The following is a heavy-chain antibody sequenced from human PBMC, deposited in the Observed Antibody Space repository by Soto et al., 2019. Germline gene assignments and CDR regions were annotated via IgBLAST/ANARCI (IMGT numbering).Heavy chain of an antibody. CDR1: GFTFSSYA. V-gene: IGHV3-23*01. J-gene: IGHJ4*02. CDR3: AKGGAYTIFGVDLYYFEY. Sequence: GGSLRLSCAASGFTFSSYAMSWVRQAPGKGLEWVSAISGSGGSTYYADSVKGRFTTSRDNSKNTLYLQMNSLRADDTAVYYCAKGGAYTIFGVDLYYFEYWGQGTLVTVSS. CDR2: ISGSGGST. D-gene: IGHD3-3*01.